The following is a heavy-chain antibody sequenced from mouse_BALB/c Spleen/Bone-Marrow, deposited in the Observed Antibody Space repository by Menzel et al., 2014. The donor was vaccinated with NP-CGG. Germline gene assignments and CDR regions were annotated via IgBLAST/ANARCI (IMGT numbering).Heavy chain of an antibody. V-gene: IGHV2-6-7*01. CDR2: LWSDGNT. J-gene: IGHJ1*01. CDR1: GFSLTGYV. Sequence: QVQLKDSGPGLVAPSQSLSITCTVSGFSLTGYVVNWIRQPPGKGLEWLGMLWSDGNTEYNSTLKSRLIITKDNSKSQVFLKMNSLQTDDTARYYCARGRHLGLRGCFDAWGAGTTVTVSS. D-gene: IGHD3-2*01. CDR3: ARGRHLGLRGCFDA.